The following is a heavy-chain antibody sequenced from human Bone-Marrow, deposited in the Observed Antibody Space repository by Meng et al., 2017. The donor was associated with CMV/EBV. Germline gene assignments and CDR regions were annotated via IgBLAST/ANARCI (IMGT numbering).Heavy chain of an antibody. CDR2: IRYDRSNK. Sequence: GGSLRLSCAASGFTFSSYGMHWVRQAPGKGLEWVAYIRYDRSNKYYADSVKGRFTISRDNSKNTLYLQMNSLRVDDTAVYYCARDTVVGVDYWGQGTLVTVSS. CDR3: ARDTVVGVDY. CDR1: GFTFSSYG. V-gene: IGHV3-30*02. D-gene: IGHD1-26*01. J-gene: IGHJ4*02.